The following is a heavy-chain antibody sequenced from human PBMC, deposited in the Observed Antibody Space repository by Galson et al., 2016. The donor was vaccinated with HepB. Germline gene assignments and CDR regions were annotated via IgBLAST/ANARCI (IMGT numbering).Heavy chain of an antibody. J-gene: IGHJ3*02. Sequence: SLRLSCAASGFSLSKHWMNWVRQAPGQGLEWLANIKEDGSDKYYVASVKGRFTISRDNGKSSLYLQMSSLRDEDTAGYYCARIAYGGNGPFDIWGQGTMVTVSS. CDR2: IKEDGSDK. CDR3: ARIAYGGNGPFDI. CDR1: GFSLSKHW. V-gene: IGHV3-7*03. D-gene: IGHD4-23*01.